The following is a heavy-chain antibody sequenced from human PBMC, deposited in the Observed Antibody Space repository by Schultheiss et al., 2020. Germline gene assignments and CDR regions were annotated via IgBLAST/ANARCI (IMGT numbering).Heavy chain of an antibody. CDR2: IWYDGSNK. D-gene: IGHD3-10*01. CDR1: GFTFSSYG. V-gene: IGHV3-33*01. CDR3: ARGRGGFDY. Sequence: GESLKISCAASGFTFSSYGMHWVRQAPGKGLEWVAVIWYDGSNKYYADSVKGRFTISRDNSKNTLYLQMNSLRAEDTAVYYCARGRGGFDYWGQGTLVTVSS. J-gene: IGHJ4*02.